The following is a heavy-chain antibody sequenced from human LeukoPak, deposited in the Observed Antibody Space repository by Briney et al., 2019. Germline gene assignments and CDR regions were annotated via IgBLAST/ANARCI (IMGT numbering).Heavy chain of an antibody. Sequence: GESLKISCKGSGYTSTTYWIAWVRQMPGKGLEWMGIIHPGDSDTIYSPSFQGQVTISADKSISTAYLQWRGLKASDTAMYYCARQEIRLGPPGAFDIWGQGTIITVSS. CDR1: GYTSTTYW. J-gene: IGHJ3*02. D-gene: IGHD1-1*01. CDR2: IHPGDSDT. CDR3: ARQEIRLGPPGAFDI. V-gene: IGHV5-51*01.